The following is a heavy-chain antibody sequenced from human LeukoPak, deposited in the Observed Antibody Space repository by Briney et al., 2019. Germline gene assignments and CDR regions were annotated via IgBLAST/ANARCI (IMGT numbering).Heavy chain of an antibody. CDR1: GYSISSGYY. V-gene: IGHV4-38-2*01. CDR3: AIWQWFGEHY. J-gene: IGHJ4*02. CDR2: IYHSGST. Sequence: PSETLSLTCAVSGYSISSGYYWGWIRQPPGKGLEWIGSIYHSGSTYYNPSLKSRVTISVDTSKNQFSLKLSSVTAADTAVYYCAIWQWFGEHYWGQGTLVTVSS. D-gene: IGHD3-10*01.